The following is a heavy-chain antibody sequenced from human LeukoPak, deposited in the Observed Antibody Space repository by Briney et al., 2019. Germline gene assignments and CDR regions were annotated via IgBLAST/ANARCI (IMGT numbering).Heavy chain of an antibody. CDR2: MNPNSGNT. V-gene: IGHV1-8*01. CDR1: GYTFTSYD. Sequence: ASVKVSCKASGYTFTSYDINWVRQATGQGLEWMGWMNPNSGNTGYAQKFQGRVTMTRNTSISTAYMELSSLRSEDTAVYYCARGRHYDILTGWTDYYYGMDVWGQGTTVTVSS. J-gene: IGHJ6*02. CDR3: ARGRHYDILTGWTDYYYGMDV. D-gene: IGHD3-9*01.